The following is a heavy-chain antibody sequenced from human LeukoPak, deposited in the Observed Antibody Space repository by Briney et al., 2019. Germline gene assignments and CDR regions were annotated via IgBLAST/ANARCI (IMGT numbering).Heavy chain of an antibody. J-gene: IGHJ3*02. CDR1: GFTFSSYG. V-gene: IGHV3-33*01. CDR3: ARDREGYCSGGSCFDAFDI. Sequence: GGSLRLSCAASGFTFSSYGMHWVRQPPAKGREGVAVIWYDGSNKYYADSVKGRFTISRDNSKNTLYLQMNSLRAEDTAVYYCARDREGYCSGGSCFDAFDIWGQGTMVTVSS. D-gene: IGHD2-15*01. CDR2: IWYDGSNK.